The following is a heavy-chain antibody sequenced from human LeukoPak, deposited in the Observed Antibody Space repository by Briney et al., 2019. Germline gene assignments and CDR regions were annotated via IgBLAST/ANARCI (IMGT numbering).Heavy chain of an antibody. V-gene: IGHV4-61*02. CDR1: GGSISSGSYY. CDR2: IYTSGST. CDR3: ARDLGPYYYGSGGYYNLGWWFDP. J-gene: IGHJ5*02. Sequence: SQTLSLTCTVSGGSISSGSYYWSWIRQPAGKGLEWIGRIYTSGSTNYNPSLKSRVTISVDTSKNQFSLKLSSVTAADTAVYYCARDLGPYYYGSGGYYNLGWWFDPWGQGTLVTVSS. D-gene: IGHD3-10*01.